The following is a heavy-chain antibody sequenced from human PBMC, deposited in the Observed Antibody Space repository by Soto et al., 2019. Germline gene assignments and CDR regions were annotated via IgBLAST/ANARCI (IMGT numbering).Heavy chain of an antibody. CDR1: GFTFSSYA. Sequence: GGSLRLSCAASGFTFSSYAMSWVRQAPGKGLEWVSAISGSGGSTYYADSVKGRFTISRDNSKNTLYLQMNSLRAEDTAVYYRAKDTRYNWNYPDAFDIWGQGTMVTVSS. CDR3: AKDTRYNWNYPDAFDI. D-gene: IGHD1-7*01. CDR2: ISGSGGST. J-gene: IGHJ3*02. V-gene: IGHV3-23*01.